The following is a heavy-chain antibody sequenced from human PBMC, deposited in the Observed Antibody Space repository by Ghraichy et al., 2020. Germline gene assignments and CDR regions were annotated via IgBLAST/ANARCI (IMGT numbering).Heavy chain of an antibody. Sequence: GGSLRLSCAASGFTFSNYWMSWVRQAPGKGLEWVANIKVDGSKQYYVDSVKGRFTVSRDNARNLLYLQMNSLRDEDTAIYYCVRDLSKYAVTTNFDYWGQGTLVIVSS. CDR2: IKVDGSKQ. CDR3: VRDLSKYAVTTNFDY. CDR1: GFTFSNYW. D-gene: IGHD4-17*01. J-gene: IGHJ4*02. V-gene: IGHV3-7*03.